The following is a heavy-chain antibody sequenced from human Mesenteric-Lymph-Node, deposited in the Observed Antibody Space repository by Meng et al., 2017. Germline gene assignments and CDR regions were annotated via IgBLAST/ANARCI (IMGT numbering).Heavy chain of an antibody. V-gene: IGHV3-21*04. CDR2: ISSSSSYI. J-gene: IGHJ4*02. D-gene: IGHD1-14*01. Sequence: GESLKIFCAASGFTFSSYSMNWVRQAPGKGLEWVSSISSSSSYIYYADSVKGRFTISRDNSKNTLYLQLNSLRVDDTAVYYCARDRRGRMEPRDYWGQGTLVTVSS. CDR3: ARDRRGRMEPRDY. CDR1: GFTFSSYS.